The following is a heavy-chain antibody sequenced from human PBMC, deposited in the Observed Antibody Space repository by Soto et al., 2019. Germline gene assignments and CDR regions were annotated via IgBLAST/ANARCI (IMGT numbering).Heavy chain of an antibody. V-gene: IGHV1-46*01. CDR3: ARACITMVRGVIGGMDV. CDR2: INPSGGST. Sequence: ASVKVSCKASGYTFTSYYMHWVRQAPGQGLEWMGIINPSGGSTSYAQKLQGRGTMTRDTAPSTVYMELSSVRSEDRAVDYCARACITMVRGVIGGMDVWGQGTTVPVSS. J-gene: IGHJ6*02. D-gene: IGHD3-10*01. CDR1: GYTFTSYY.